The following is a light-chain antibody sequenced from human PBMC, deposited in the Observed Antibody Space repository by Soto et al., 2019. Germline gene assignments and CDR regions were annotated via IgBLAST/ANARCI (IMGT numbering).Light chain of an antibody. Sequence: TRSPGARSLSRGERATLSCRASQSVSSNYLAWYQQKPGQAPRLLISGVSTRATGIPASFSGSGSGTEFTLTISSLQSEDFAIYFCQQYYNWPRTFGQGTKVDIK. CDR1: QSVSSN. CDR3: QQYYNWPRT. V-gene: IGKV3-15*01. J-gene: IGKJ1*01. CDR2: GVS.